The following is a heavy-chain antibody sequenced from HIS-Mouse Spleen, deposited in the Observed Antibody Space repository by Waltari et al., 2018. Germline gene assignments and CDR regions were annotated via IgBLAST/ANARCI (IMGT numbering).Heavy chain of an antibody. CDR1: GFTVRSNY. J-gene: IGHJ2*01. V-gene: IGHV3-53*02. CDR3: ARDHGDSSSWYWYFDL. CDR2: IYSGGST. D-gene: IGHD6-13*01. Sequence: EVQLVETGGGLIQPGGSLRLSCAASGFTVRSNYMSGVRHAPGKGLEWVSVIYSGGSTYYADSVKGRFTISRDNSKNTLYLQMNSLRAEDTAVYYCARDHGDSSSWYWYFDLWGRGTLVTVSS.